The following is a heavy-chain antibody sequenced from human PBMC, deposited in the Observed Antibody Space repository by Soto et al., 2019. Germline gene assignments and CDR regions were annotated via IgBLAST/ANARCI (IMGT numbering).Heavy chain of an antibody. CDR3: ARSYRWLYSGYHFGFAY. CDR2: IYYSGST. CDR1: GGSISSSSYY. V-gene: IGHV4-39*01. J-gene: IGHJ4*02. Sequence: SETLSLTCTVSGGSISSSSYYWGWIRQPPGKGLEWIGSIYYSGSTYYNPSLKSRVTISVDTSKNQFSLKLSSVTAADTAVYYCARSYRWLYSGYHFGFAYCGQGTLV. D-gene: IGHD5-12*01.